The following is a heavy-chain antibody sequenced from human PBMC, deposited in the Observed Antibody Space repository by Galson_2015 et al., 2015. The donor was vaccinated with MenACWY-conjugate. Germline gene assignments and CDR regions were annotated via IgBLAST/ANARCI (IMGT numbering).Heavy chain of an antibody. J-gene: IGHJ3*02. CDR2: INPNSGGT. V-gene: IGHV1-2*04. Sequence: SVKVSCKASGYTFTGYYMHWVRQAPGQGLEWMGWINPNSGGTNYAQKFQGWVTMTRDTSISTAYMELSRLRSDDTAVYYCARGYVSGIFDAFDIWGQGTMVTASS. CDR1: GYTFTGYY. CDR3: ARGYVSGIFDAFDI. D-gene: IGHD3-10*01.